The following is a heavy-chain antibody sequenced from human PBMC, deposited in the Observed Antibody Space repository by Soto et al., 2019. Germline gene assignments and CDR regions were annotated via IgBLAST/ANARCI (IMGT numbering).Heavy chain of an antibody. CDR1: SGSVTSDHW. D-gene: IGHD2-15*01. CDR2: VYHTGRA. Sequence: QVQLQESGPGLVKPSETLSLTCAAFSGSVTSDHWWCWVRQPPGKGLEWIGEVYHTGRAHYSASLESRVTISVDRSKNQFSLRLSSVTAADTAVYYCVRNGFYCIDVWGKGTSVTVSS. CDR3: VRNGFYCIDV. V-gene: IGHV4-4*02. J-gene: IGHJ6*03.